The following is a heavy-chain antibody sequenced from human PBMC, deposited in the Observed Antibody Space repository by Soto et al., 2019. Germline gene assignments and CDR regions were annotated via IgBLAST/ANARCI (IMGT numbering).Heavy chain of an antibody. V-gene: IGHV3-30*18. CDR2: ISYDGSNK. CDR1: GFTFSSYG. J-gene: IGHJ6*02. Sequence: PGGSLRLSCAASGFTFSSYGMHWVRQAPGKGLEWVAVISYDGSNKYYADSVKGRFTISRDNSKNTLYLQMNSLRAEDTAVYYCAKDLRGYSYGYRHPYYYYYYGVDVWGQGTTVTVSS. D-gene: IGHD5-18*01. CDR3: AKDLRGYSYGYRHPYYYYYYGVDV.